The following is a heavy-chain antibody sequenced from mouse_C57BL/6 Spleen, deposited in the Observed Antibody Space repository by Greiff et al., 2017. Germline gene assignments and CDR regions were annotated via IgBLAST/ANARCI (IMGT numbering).Heavy chain of an antibody. CDR2: INPNNGGT. D-gene: IGHD2-5*01. Sequence: VQLQQSGPELVKPGASVKIPCKASGYTFTDYNMAWVKQSHGKSLEWIGEINPNNGGTIYNQKFKGKATLTVDKSSSTAYMELRSLTSEDPAVYCCARISNYGYFDVWGTGTTVTVSS. V-gene: IGHV1-18*01. J-gene: IGHJ1*03. CDR1: GYTFTDYN. CDR3: ARISNYGYFDV.